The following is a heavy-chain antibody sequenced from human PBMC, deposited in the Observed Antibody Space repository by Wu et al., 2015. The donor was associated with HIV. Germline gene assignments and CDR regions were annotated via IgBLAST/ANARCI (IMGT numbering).Heavy chain of an antibody. CDR2: VSTYNGDT. Sequence: QVQLVQSKAEVKKPGASVKVSCKASGYTFISYGISWVRQAPGQRLEWMGWVSTYNGDTNYAQKFQGRVTMTTDTSTSTLYMELRSLRSDDTAVYYCARDTAWLDWWGQGTLVTVSS. CDR1: GYTFISYG. V-gene: IGHV1-18*01. D-gene: IGHD3/OR15-3a*01. CDR3: ARDTAWLDW. J-gene: IGHJ4*02.